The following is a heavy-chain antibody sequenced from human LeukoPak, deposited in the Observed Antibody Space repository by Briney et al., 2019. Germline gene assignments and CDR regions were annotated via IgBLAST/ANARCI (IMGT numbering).Heavy chain of an antibody. V-gene: IGHV3-7*04. CDR1: GFTFNRYW. CDR2: IKEDGSEK. CDR3: ARAADY. J-gene: IGHJ4*02. Sequence: GSLRLSCAASGFTFNRYWMSWVRRAPGKGLEWLANIKEDGSEKYYVDSVKGRFTISRDNAKNSLYLQMNSLRPEDTALYYCARAADYWGQGTLVSVSS.